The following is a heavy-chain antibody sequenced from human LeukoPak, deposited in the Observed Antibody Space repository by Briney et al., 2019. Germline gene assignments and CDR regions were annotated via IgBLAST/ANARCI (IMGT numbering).Heavy chain of an antibody. V-gene: IGHV4-59*01. D-gene: IGHD1-26*01. CDR2: IYYSGTT. CDR3: ARSSGASRSFDY. CDR1: GGSISSYY. Sequence: SETLSLTCTVSGGSISSYYWSWIRQPPGKGLEWIGYIYYSGTTDYNPSLKSRVTISVDTSNNQFSLKVSSVTAADTAVYYCARSSGASRSFDYGGQETLFPVSS. J-gene: IGHJ4*02.